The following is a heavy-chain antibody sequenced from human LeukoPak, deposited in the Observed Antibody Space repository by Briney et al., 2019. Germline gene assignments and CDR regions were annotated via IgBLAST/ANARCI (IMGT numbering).Heavy chain of an antibody. CDR2: IYYSGST. D-gene: IGHD1-26*01. Sequence: PSETLSLTCTVSGGSISSSSYYWGWIRQPPGKGLEWIGSIYYSGSTYYNPSLKSRVTISVDTSKNQFSLKLSSVTAADTAVYYCARHPRKWELPSTEYYFDYWGQGTLVTVSS. V-gene: IGHV4-39*01. CDR3: ARHPRKWELPSTEYYFDY. J-gene: IGHJ4*02. CDR1: GGSISSSSYY.